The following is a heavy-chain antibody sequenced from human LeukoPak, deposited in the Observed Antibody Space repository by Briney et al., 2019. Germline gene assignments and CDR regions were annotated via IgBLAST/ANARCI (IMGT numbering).Heavy chain of an antibody. CDR1: GSTFSSYW. Sequence: GGSLRLSCAASGSTFSSYWMTWVRQTPGKGLEWVANIKQDGIEIYYVDSVKGRFTISRDNAKNSLYMQMNSLRAEDTAVYYCARVGEFLRSPYYYMDVWGKGTTVTVSS. CDR3: ARVGEFLRSPYYYMDV. V-gene: IGHV3-7*01. D-gene: IGHD3-3*01. CDR2: IKQDGIEI. J-gene: IGHJ6*03.